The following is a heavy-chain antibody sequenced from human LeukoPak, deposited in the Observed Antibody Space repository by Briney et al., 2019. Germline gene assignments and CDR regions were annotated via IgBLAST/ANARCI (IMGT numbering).Heavy chain of an antibody. D-gene: IGHD3-22*01. CDR3: ARYYYDSSGYYQKDY. V-gene: IGHV3-48*03. J-gene: IGHJ4*02. CDR1: GFTFSSRDW. CDR2: ISSSGTTI. Sequence: GGSLRLSCAASGFTFSSRDWMTWVRQAPGKGLEWVSYISSSGTTIYYADSVKGRFTISRDNAKNSLYLQMNSLRAEDTAVYYCARYYYDSSGYYQKDYWGQGTLVTVSS.